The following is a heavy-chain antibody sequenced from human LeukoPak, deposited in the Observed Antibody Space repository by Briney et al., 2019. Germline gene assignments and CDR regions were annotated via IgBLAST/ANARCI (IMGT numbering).Heavy chain of an antibody. Sequence: SETLSLTCAVYGGSFSGYYWSWIRQPPGKGLEWIGEINHSGSTNYNPSLKSRVTISVDTSKNQFSLKLSSVTAADTAVYYCAGDVYPHCSGGSCPFDYWGQGTLVTVSS. D-gene: IGHD2-15*01. CDR3: AGDVYPHCSGGSCPFDY. CDR2: INHSGST. J-gene: IGHJ4*02. V-gene: IGHV4-34*01. CDR1: GGSFSGYY.